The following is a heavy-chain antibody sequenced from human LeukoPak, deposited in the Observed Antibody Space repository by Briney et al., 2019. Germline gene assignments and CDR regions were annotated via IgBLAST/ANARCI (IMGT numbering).Heavy chain of an antibody. D-gene: IGHD4-17*01. CDR3: AKDQRGSTVPTDYFDY. CDR1: GFTVSSNY. CDR2: ISGSGGST. J-gene: IGHJ4*02. V-gene: IGHV3-23*01. Sequence: PGGSLRLSCAASGFTVSSNYMSWVRQAPGKGLEWVSAISGSGGSTYYADSVKGRFTISRDNSKNTLYLQMNSLRAEDTAVYYCAKDQRGSTVPTDYFDYWGQGTLVTVSS.